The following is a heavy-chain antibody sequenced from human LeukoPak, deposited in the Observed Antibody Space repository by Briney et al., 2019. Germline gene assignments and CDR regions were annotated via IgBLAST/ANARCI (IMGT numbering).Heavy chain of an antibody. D-gene: IGHD3-22*01. J-gene: IGHJ6*03. V-gene: IGHV3-30*02. CDR1: GFTFSSYG. CDR2: IRYDGSNK. Sequence: GGSLRLSCAASGFTFSSYGMHWVRQAPGKGLEWVAFIRYDGSNKYYADSVKGRFTISRDNSKNTLYLQMSSLRAEDTAVYYCAKGLTYYYDSSGYYYYYYYMDVWGKGTTVTVSS. CDR3: AKGLTYYYDSSGYYYYYYYMDV.